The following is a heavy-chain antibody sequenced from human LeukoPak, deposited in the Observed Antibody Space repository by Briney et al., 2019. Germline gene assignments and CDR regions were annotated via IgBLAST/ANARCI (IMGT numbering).Heavy chain of an antibody. J-gene: IGHJ4*02. CDR3: ARDSDPLRLGELSLPY. V-gene: IGHV3-48*03. D-gene: IGHD3-16*02. Sequence: GGSLRLSCAASGFTSRTYEMNWVRQAPGKGLEWVSYISSSGSTIYYADSVKGRFTISRDNAKNSLYLQMNSLRAEDTAVYYCARDSDPLRLGELSLPYWGQGTLVTVSS. CDR1: GFTSRTYE. CDR2: ISSSGSTI.